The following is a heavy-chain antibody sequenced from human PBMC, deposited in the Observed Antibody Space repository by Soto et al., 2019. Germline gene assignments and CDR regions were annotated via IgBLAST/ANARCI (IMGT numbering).Heavy chain of an antibody. Sequence: QVQLEQSGAEVKKPGASVKVSCKASGYSFNSYEINWVRHASGQGLEWMGWLNANRGDTGFAQKFQGRVTMTRNTSISTAYMELGVLRSEVTAVYDCARGGTTVTRDAFDMWGQGTMVTVSS. CDR3: ARGGTTVTRDAFDM. CDR2: LNANRGDT. CDR1: GYSFNSYE. D-gene: IGHD4-17*01. J-gene: IGHJ3*02. V-gene: IGHV1-8*01.